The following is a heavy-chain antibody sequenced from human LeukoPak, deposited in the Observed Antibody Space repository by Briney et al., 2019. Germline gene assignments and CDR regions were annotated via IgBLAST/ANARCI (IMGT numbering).Heavy chain of an antibody. D-gene: IGHD1-26*01. CDR3: ARGNNSGSYHRGSGYYFDY. J-gene: IGHJ4*02. V-gene: IGHV4-61*02. CDR2: IYTSGST. CDR1: GGSISSGSYY. Sequence: SETLSLTCTVSGGSISSGSYYWSWIRQPAGKGLEWIGRIYTSGSTNYNPSLKSRVTISVDTSKNRFSLKLSSVTAADTAVYYCARGNNSGSYHRGSGYYFDYWGQGTLVTVSS.